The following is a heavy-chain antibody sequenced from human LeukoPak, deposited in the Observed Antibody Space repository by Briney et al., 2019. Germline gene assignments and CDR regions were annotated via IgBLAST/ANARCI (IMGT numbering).Heavy chain of an antibody. CDR3: ARDPAITIFGVVIPHFDY. D-gene: IGHD3-3*01. V-gene: IGHV1-18*01. J-gene: IGHJ4*02. Sequence: ASVKVSCKASGYTFTSYGISWVRQAPGQGIEWMGWISAYNGNTNYAQKLQGRVTMTTDTSTSTAYMELRSLRSDDTAVYYCARDPAITIFGVVIPHFDYWGQGTLVTVSS. CDR1: GYTFTSYG. CDR2: ISAYNGNT.